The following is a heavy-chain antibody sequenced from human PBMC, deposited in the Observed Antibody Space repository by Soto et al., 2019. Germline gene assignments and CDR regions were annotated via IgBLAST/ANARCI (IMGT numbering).Heavy chain of an antibody. D-gene: IGHD1-26*01. V-gene: IGHV5-51*01. J-gene: IGHJ4*02. CDR1: GYSFTSYW. CDR2: IYPGDSDT. CDR3: ARRRGPTFWELDFDY. Sequence: EVQLVQSGAEVKKPGESLKISCKGSGYSFTSYWIGWVRQMPGKGLEWMGIIYPGDSDTRYSPSFQGQVTISADKSISTAYLQGSSLKASDTAMYYCARRRGPTFWELDFDYWGQGTLVTVSS.